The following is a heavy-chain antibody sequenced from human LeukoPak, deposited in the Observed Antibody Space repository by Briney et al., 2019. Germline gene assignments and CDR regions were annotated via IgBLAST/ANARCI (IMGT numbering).Heavy chain of an antibody. CDR2: IYHSGST. CDR3: ARSLDSSEFRGLNAWWGMDV. Sequence: KPSQTLSLTCTVSGGSISSGYYWGWIRQPPGQGLEWIGSIYHSGSTYYNPSLKSRVTISVDTSKNQFSLKLSSVTAADTAVYYCARSLDSSEFRGLNAWWGMDVWGKGTTVTVSS. J-gene: IGHJ6*03. CDR1: GGSISSGYY. D-gene: IGHD3-22*01. V-gene: IGHV4-38-2*02.